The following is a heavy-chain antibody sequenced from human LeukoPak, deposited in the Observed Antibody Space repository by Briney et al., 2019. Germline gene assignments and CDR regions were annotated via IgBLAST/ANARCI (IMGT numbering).Heavy chain of an antibody. CDR2: IKSKTDGGTT. V-gene: IGHV3-15*01. CDR1: GFTFSNAW. Sequence: GGSLRLSCAACGFTFSNAWMSWVRQAPGKGLEWVGRIKSKTDGGTTDYAAPVKGRFTISRDDSKNTLYLQMNSLKTEDTAVYYCTTLHLDYYGSGRSLDYYYMDVWGKGTTVTISS. D-gene: IGHD3-10*01. CDR3: TTLHLDYYGSGRSLDYYYMDV. J-gene: IGHJ6*03.